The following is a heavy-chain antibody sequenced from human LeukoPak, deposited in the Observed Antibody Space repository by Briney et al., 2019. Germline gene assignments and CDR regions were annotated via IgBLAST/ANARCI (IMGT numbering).Heavy chain of an antibody. D-gene: IGHD4-23*01. J-gene: IGHJ4*02. Sequence: GGSLRLSCAASGFTFSSYAMSWVRQAPGKGREWVSPIFGVGGSTYYAGSAKGRFTTYRENYKKTLYLIINSLRAEDTAVYYCANGVFHGGSHLYYWGEQGTVTVSS. V-gene: IGHV3-23*01. CDR2: IFGVGGST. CDR1: GFTFSSYA. CDR3: ANGVFHGGSHLYY.